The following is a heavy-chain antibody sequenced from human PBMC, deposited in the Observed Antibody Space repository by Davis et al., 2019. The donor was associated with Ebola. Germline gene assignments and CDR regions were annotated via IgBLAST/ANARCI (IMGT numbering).Heavy chain of an antibody. V-gene: IGHV3-48*02. D-gene: IGHD3-9*01. Sequence: GGLLRSPCITPGFTFHTYHMNWVRLAPGKGLASVSSITSSCGTIHYADSVKGRFTISRDNAKNSLYLQMNSLRDEDTAIYYCARDYYDVLTGYYTYFGYWGQGALVTVSS. J-gene: IGHJ4*02. CDR1: GFTFHTYH. CDR2: ITSSCGTI. CDR3: ARDYYDVLTGYYTYFGY.